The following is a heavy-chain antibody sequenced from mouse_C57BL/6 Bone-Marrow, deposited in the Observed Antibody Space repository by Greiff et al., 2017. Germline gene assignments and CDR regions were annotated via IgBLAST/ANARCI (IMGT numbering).Heavy chain of an antibody. CDR3: ARWIGKNFDY. Sequence: EVQLQQSGPVLVKPGASVKMSCKASGYTFTDYYMNWVKQSHGKSLEWIGVINPYNGGTSYNQKFKGKATLTVDKSSSTAYMELNSLTSEDSAVYYCARWIGKNFDYWGQGTTLTVSS. V-gene: IGHV1-19*01. CDR1: GYTFTDYY. D-gene: IGHD2-14*01. J-gene: IGHJ2*01. CDR2: INPYNGGT.